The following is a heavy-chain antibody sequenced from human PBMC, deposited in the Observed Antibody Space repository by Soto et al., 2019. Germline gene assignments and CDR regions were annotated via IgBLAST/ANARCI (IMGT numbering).Heavy chain of an antibody. J-gene: IGHJ4*02. CDR2: ISSSSSTI. D-gene: IGHD3-3*01. CDR3: ARVRKSSYDFWSGYSKAYIDY. Sequence: PGGSLRLSCAASGFTFSSYSMNWVRQAPGKGLEWVSYISSSSSTIYYADSVKGRFTISRDNAKNSLYLQMNSLRAEDTAVYYCARVRKSSYDFWSGYSKAYIDYWGKGTLVTVSS. CDR1: GFTFSSYS. V-gene: IGHV3-48*01.